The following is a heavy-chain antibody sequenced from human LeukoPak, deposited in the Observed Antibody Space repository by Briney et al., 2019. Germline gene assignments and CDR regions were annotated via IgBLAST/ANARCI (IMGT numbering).Heavy chain of an antibody. D-gene: IGHD3-22*01. Sequence: SETLSLTCTVSGGSVNSYYWSWIRQHPGKGLEWIGYIYYSGSTYYNPSLKSRVTISVDTSKNQFSLKLSSVTAADTAVYYCARDSLDYYDSSGYLGAFDIWGQGTMVTVS. CDR3: ARDSLDYYDSSGYLGAFDI. V-gene: IGHV4-59*06. CDR1: GGSVNSYY. CDR2: IYYSGST. J-gene: IGHJ3*02.